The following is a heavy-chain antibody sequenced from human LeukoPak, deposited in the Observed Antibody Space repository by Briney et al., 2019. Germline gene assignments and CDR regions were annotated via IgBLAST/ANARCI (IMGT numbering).Heavy chain of an antibody. D-gene: IGHD5-12*01. Sequence: SETLSLTCTVSDDSITMYYWTWIRQPPGKGLEWIGYIYYSGSTNYNPSLKSRVTISVDTSKNQFSLKLSSVTAADTAVYYCARGYSGYDLGYWGQGTLVTVSS. J-gene: IGHJ4*02. CDR1: DDSITMYY. V-gene: IGHV4-59*01. CDR2: IYYSGST. CDR3: ARGYSGYDLGY.